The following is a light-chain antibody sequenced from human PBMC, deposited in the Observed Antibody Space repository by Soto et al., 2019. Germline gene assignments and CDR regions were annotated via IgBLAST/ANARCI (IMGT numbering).Light chain of an antibody. CDR2: ATS. J-gene: IGKJ1*01. Sequence: IVLTQSPATLSLSPGERATLSCRASQTVTSSYFAWYQQRPGQAPRLLIYATSSRATGIPDRFSGSGSGTDFTLTISSLDPEDFAVYYCQQYGGSRWTFGQGTKVDIK. CDR3: QQYGGSRWT. V-gene: IGKV3-20*01. CDR1: QTVTSSY.